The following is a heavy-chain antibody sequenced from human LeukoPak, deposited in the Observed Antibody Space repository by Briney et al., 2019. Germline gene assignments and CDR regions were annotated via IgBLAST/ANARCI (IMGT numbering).Heavy chain of an antibody. V-gene: IGHV4-34*01. CDR3: ARGPTISETGYFDY. D-gene: IGHD1-1*01. CDR2: VNHRGDT. Sequence: KPSETPSLTCAVYGGSFTGYYWSWIRQSPGKGLQWIAKVNHRGDTNYNPSVKGRVTISVDTFKNQFSLKVTSLTAADTAVYYCARGPTISETGYFDYWGQGTLVTVSS. CDR1: GGSFTGYY. J-gene: IGHJ4*03.